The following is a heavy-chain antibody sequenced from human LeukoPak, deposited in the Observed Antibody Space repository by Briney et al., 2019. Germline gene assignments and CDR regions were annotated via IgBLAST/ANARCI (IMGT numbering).Heavy chain of an antibody. CDR3: ARGAYSSGWMTFDY. CDR1: GFTFSSYA. V-gene: IGHV3-30*04. J-gene: IGHJ4*02. D-gene: IGHD6-19*01. Sequence: GGSLRLSCAASGFTFSSYAMHWVRQAPGKGLVWVALISYDGSIKSYADSVKGRFTISRDNSNNTLYVQMNSLRTDDTAVYYCARGAYSSGWMTFDYWGQGILVTVSS. CDR2: ISYDGSIK.